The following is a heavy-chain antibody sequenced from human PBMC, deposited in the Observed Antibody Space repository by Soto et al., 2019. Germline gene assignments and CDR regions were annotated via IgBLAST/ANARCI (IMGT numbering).Heavy chain of an antibody. D-gene: IGHD6-19*01. J-gene: IGHJ6*01. Sequence: GESLKISCKGSGYSFTSYWIGLVRPMPGKGLEWIGIIYRGDSDTRYSPSFQGQVTISADKSISTAYLQRSSLKASDTAMYYCGILGVVAGKGNYCYYYGMDVWGQGNTV. CDR2: IYRGDSDT. CDR3: GILGVVAGKGNYCYYYGMDV. V-gene: IGHV5-51*01. CDR1: GYSFTSYW.